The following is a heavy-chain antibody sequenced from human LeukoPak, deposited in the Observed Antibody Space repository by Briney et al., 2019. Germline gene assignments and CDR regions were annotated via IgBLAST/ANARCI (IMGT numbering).Heavy chain of an antibody. Sequence: SETLSLTCTVSGGSINTYYWSGVRQPPGKGLEWIGYIYYSGNSNYNPSLKSRVTISVDTSKNQFNLKLSSVTAADTAVYYCAGLGASGNGYLSWCDPWGQGTLVTVSS. CDR2: IYYSGNS. CDR3: AGLGASGNGYLSWCDP. J-gene: IGHJ5*02. D-gene: IGHD3-22*01. V-gene: IGHV4-59*01. CDR1: GGSINTYY.